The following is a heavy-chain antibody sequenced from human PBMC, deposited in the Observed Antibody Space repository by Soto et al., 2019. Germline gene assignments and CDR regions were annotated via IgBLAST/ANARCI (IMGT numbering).Heavy chain of an antibody. V-gene: IGHV3-23*01. CDR3: AKDQGVVAAVSPLDY. CDR2: ISGSGGNT. Sequence: EVQLLDSGGGLVQPGGSLRLSCAASGFTFSTYAMSWVRQAPGKGLEWVSSISGSGGNTYYADSVKGRFTISRDNSKTTLYLQMNGLRADDTPVYYCAKDQGVVAAVSPLDYWGQGTLVTVSS. D-gene: IGHD2-15*01. CDR1: GFTFSTYA. J-gene: IGHJ4*02.